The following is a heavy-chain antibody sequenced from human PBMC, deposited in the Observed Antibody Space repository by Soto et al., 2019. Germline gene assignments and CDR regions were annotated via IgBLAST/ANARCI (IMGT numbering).Heavy chain of an antibody. CDR1: GFTFSSYA. J-gene: IGHJ4*02. V-gene: IGHV3-23*01. D-gene: IGHD5-12*01. CDR2: ISGSGGST. Sequence: GGSLRFSCAASGFTFSSYAMSWVRQAPGKGLEWVSAISGSGGSTYYADSMKGRFTISRDNSKNTLYLQMNSLRAEDTAVYYCAKIYSGYDGTDFWGQGTLVTVSS. CDR3: AKIYSGYDGTDF.